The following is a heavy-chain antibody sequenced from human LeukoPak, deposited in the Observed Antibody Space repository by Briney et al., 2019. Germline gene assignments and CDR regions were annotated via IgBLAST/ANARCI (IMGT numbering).Heavy chain of an antibody. CDR3: ARAPRDYGSGSYLYYYFDY. D-gene: IGHD3-10*01. CDR1: GGSISSYY. J-gene: IGHJ4*02. CDR2: IYYSGST. V-gene: IGHV4-59*01. Sequence: PSETLSLTCTVSGGSISSYYWSWIRQPPGKGLEWIGYIYYSGSTNYNPSLKSRDTISVDTSKNQFSLKLSSVTAADTAVYYCARAPRDYGSGSYLYYYFDYWGQGTLVTVSS.